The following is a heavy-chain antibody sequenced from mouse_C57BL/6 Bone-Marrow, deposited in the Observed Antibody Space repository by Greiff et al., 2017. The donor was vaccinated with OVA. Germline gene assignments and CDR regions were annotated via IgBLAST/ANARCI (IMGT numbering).Heavy chain of an antibody. Sequence: QVQLKESGAELVRPGASVTLSCKASGYTFTDYEMHWVKQTPVHGLEWIGAIDPETGGTAYNQKFKGKAILTADKSSSTAYMELRSLTSEDSAVYYCTISPAWFAYWGQGTLVTVSA. J-gene: IGHJ3*01. CDR3: TISPAWFAY. V-gene: IGHV1-15*01. CDR1: GYTFTDYE. CDR2: IDPETGGT.